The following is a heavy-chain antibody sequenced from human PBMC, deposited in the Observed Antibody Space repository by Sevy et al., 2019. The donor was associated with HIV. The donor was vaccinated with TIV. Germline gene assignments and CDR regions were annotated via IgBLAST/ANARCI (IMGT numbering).Heavy chain of an antibody. CDR3: ATRGRDDSSGYYXFDY. D-gene: IGHD3-22*01. CDR1: GYTLTELS. V-gene: IGHV1-24*01. J-gene: IGHJ4*02. CDR2: FDPEDGET. Sequence: ASVKVSCKVSGYTLTELSMHWVRQAPGKGLEWMGGFDPEDGETIYAQKFQGRVTMTEDTSTDTAYMELSSLRSEDTAVYYCATRGRDDSSGYYXFDYWGQGTLVTVSS.